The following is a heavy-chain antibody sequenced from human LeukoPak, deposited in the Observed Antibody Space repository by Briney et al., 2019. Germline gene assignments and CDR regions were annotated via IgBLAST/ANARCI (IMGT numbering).Heavy chain of an antibody. CDR2: ISDIGGST. J-gene: IGHJ3*02. Sequence: GGSLRLSCAASGFTFSSYAMSWFRQAPGKGLECVSFISDIGGSTYYADSVKDRFTIPRDNTKNTLYLQMNSLRAEDTAVYYCAKSTYYYDSSGYLYAFDIWGQGTMVTVSS. V-gene: IGHV3-23*01. CDR1: GFTFSSYA. D-gene: IGHD3-22*01. CDR3: AKSTYYYDSSGYLYAFDI.